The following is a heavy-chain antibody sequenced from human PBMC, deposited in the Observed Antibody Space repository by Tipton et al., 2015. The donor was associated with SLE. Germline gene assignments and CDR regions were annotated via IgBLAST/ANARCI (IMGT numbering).Heavy chain of an antibody. CDR1: GGSISSYY. Sequence: TLSLTCTVSGGSISSYYWSWIRQPAGKGLEWIGRIYTSGSTNYNPSLKSRVTMSVDTSKNQFSLKLSSVTAADTAVYYCARRLNSPPPVLIDAFDIWGQGTMVTVS. V-gene: IGHV4-4*07. D-gene: IGHD3-9*01. CDR2: IYTSGST. J-gene: IGHJ3*02. CDR3: ARRLNSPPPVLIDAFDI.